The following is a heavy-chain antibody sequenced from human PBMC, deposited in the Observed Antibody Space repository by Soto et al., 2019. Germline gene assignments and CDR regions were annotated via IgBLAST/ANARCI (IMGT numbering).Heavy chain of an antibody. Sequence: EASVKVSCKASGFTFTSSAVQWVRQARGQRLEWIGWIVVGSGNTNYAQKFQERVTITRDMSTSTAYMELTSLRSEDTAIYYCAAARYGAHYGMDVWGLGTTVTVSS. CDR3: AAARYGAHYGMDV. V-gene: IGHV1-58*01. CDR1: GFTFTSSA. J-gene: IGHJ6*02. CDR2: IVVGSGNT. D-gene: IGHD4-17*01.